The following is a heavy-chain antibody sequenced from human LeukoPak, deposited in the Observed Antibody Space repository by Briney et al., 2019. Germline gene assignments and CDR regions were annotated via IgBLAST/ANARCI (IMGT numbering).Heavy chain of an antibody. Sequence: GGSLRLSCATSGFSFSDYWMSWVRQAPGKGLEWVANIKQDGSEKYYVDSVKGRFTISRDSAKNSLYLQMNSLRAEDTAVYYCARGGVWFGELLSGRVAEAFDIWGQGTMVTVSS. V-gene: IGHV3-7*04. CDR2: IKQDGSEK. CDR3: ARGGVWFGELLSGRVAEAFDI. D-gene: IGHD3-10*01. J-gene: IGHJ3*02. CDR1: GFSFSDYW.